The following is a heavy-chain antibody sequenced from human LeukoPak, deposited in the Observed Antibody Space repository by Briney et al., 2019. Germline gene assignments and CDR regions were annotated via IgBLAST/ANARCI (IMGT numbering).Heavy chain of an antibody. Sequence: GESLKISCKGSGYSFTSYWIGWVRQMPGKGLEWMGIIYPGDSDTRYSPSFQGQVTISADKSSSTAYLQWSSLKATDTATYYCARGIAVAGPPPEYFQHWGQGTLSPSPQ. V-gene: IGHV5-51*01. CDR3: ARGIAVAGPPPEYFQH. CDR2: IYPGDSDT. CDR1: GYSFTSYW. J-gene: IGHJ1*01. D-gene: IGHD6-19*01.